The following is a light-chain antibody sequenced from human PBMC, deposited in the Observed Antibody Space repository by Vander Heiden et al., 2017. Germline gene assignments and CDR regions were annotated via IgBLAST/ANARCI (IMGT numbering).Light chain of an antibody. V-gene: IGKV3-11*01. CDR1: QSVSSY. Sequence: EIVLTQSPATLSLSPGERATLSCRASQSVSSYLAWYQQKPGQAPRLLIYDASNRVTGIPARCSGSGSGTDFTLTISSLEPEDFAVYYCQQRSNWPLLTFGGGTKVEIK. CDR3: QQRSNWPLLT. J-gene: IGKJ4*01. CDR2: DAS.